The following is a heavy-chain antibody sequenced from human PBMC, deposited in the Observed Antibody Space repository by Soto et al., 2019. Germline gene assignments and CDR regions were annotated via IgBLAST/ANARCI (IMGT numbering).Heavy chain of an antibody. J-gene: IGHJ6*02. CDR3: ARDSXIVVVPDLYYYYYGMDV. D-gene: IGHD2-2*01. CDR2: ISYDGSNK. CDR1: GFTFSSYA. V-gene: IGHV3-30-3*01. Sequence: PGGSLRLSCAASGFTFSSYAMHWVRQAPGKGLERVAVISYDGSNKYYADSVKGRFTISRDNSKNTLYLQMNSLRAEDTAVYYCARDSXIVVVPDLYYYYYGMDVWGQGTTVTVSS.